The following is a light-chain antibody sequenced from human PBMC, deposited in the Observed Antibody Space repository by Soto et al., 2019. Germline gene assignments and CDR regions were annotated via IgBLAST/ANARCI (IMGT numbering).Light chain of an antibody. CDR1: QSVSSY. CDR2: DAS. CDR3: QQRGNWPRT. V-gene: IGKV3-11*01. J-gene: IGKJ1*01. Sequence: EIVLRQSPATLALSPGERATLSCRASQSVSSYLAWYQQKLGQAPRLLIYDASKRATGIPARFSGSGSGTDFTLTISNLEPEDFAVYYCQQRGNWPRTFGQGTKVDIK.